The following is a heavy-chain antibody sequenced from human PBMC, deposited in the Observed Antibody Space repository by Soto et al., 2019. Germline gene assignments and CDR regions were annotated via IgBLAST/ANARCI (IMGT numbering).Heavy chain of an antibody. CDR1: WLTVSSNY. CDR3: ARENDFWHSYGTYHSYLDV. D-gene: IGHD3-3*01. Sequence: GGSLRLSCAASWLTVSSNYMKWVRQAPGKGLEWVAVIYSDDNTYYADSVKGRFTISRHNSKNTLYLQMNSLRIEDTAVYFCARENDFWHSYGTYHSYLDVWGKGTTVTVSS. J-gene: IGHJ6*03. CDR2: IYSDDNT. V-gene: IGHV3-53*04.